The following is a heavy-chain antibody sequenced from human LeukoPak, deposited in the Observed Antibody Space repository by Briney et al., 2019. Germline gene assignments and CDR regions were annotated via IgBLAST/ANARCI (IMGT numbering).Heavy chain of an antibody. CDR2: IYYSGST. D-gene: IGHD6-13*01. CDR3: ARVRTAAAGVFDY. CDR1: GDFITAYY. V-gene: IGHV4-59*01. J-gene: IGHJ4*02. Sequence: PSETLSLTCSVSGDFITAYYWSWIRQPPGKGLEWIGYIYYSGSTNYNPSLKSRVTISVDTSKNQFSLKLSSVTAADTAVYYCARVRTAAAGVFDYWGQGTLVTVSS.